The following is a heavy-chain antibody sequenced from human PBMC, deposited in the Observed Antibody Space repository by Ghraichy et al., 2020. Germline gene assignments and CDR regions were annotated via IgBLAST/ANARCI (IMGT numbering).Heavy chain of an antibody. CDR1: GGSISSYY. V-gene: IGHV4-59*01. J-gene: IGHJ3*02. D-gene: IGHD2-15*01. CDR3: ARDKGGWAFDI. Sequence: ESLNISCTVSGGSISSYYWSWIRQPPGKGLEWIGYIYYSGSTNYNPSLKSRVTISVDTSKNQFSLKLSSVTAADTAVYYCARDKGGWAFDIWGQGTMVTVSS. CDR2: IYYSGST.